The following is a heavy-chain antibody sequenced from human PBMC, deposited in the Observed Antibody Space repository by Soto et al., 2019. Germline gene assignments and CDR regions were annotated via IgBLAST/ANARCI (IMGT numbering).Heavy chain of an antibody. V-gene: IGHV1-3*01. Sequence: QVPLVQSGAEVRKPGASVKVSCVASGYTFTTYTIHWVRQAPGQRLEWMGWVNAGNGNTKYSQKFQGRVTITRATSASTVYMELSTLRSEDTAIYSCARDRMIAFGGVIGTLGYWGQGTLVTVSS. J-gene: IGHJ4*02. CDR1: GYTFTTYT. CDR3: ARDRMIAFGGVIGTLGY. CDR2: VNAGNGNT. D-gene: IGHD3-16*02.